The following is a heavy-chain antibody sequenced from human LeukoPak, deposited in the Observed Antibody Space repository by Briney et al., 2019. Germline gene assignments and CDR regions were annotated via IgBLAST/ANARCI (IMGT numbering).Heavy chain of an antibody. D-gene: IGHD4-17*01. Sequence: GGSLRLSCAASGFILSSYEMNWVRDAPGKGLEWVSVISVGGGITNYADSLKGRFTLSRDNSNNTLSLQMNSLRVEDTAVYYCAKGGSTVTTEDVVDYWGQGTLVTVSS. J-gene: IGHJ4*02. CDR3: AKGGSTVTTEDVVDY. CDR1: GFILSSYE. CDR2: ISVGGGIT. V-gene: IGHV3-23*01.